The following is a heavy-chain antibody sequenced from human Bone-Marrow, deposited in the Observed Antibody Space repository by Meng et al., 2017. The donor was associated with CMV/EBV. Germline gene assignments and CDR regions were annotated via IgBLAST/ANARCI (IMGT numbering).Heavy chain of an antibody. Sequence: SETLSLTCTVSGGSISSSSYYWGWIRQPPGKGLEWIGSIYYSGSTYYNQSLKSRVTISVDTSKNQFSLKLSSVTAADTAVYYCVLDYCSSTSCDQGNYNWGMDVWGQGTTVTVSS. V-gene: IGHV4-39*01. D-gene: IGHD2-2*01. CDR1: GGSISSSSYY. CDR3: VLDYCSSTSCDQGNYNWGMDV. CDR2: IYYSGST. J-gene: IGHJ6*02.